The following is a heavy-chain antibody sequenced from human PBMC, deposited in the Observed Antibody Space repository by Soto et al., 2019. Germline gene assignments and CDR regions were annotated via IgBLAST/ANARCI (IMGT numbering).Heavy chain of an antibody. J-gene: IGHJ3*02. D-gene: IGHD3-16*01. V-gene: IGHV4-31*03. Sequence: QVQLQESGPGLVKPSQTLSLTCTVSAGSISSGGYYWSWIRQHPGKGLEWIGYIYSSGRTYYNPSLKSRVTISVDTSKNQFSVKLSSVTAADTAVYYCARELDIWGSRGHCDFGIWGQGTMVTVSS. CDR1: AGSISSGGYY. CDR2: IYSSGRT. CDR3: ARELDIWGSRGHCDFGI.